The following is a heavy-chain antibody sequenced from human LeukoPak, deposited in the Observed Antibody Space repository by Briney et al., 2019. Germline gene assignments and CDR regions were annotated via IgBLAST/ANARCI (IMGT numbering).Heavy chain of an antibody. CDR2: IGTASDT. Sequence: GGSLRLSCAASGFTFSSYRMYWVRQAPGKGLVWVSTIGTASDTYYPGSVEGRFTLSRDNAKNSLYLQMNSLTAGDTAVYYCARGPPRGKYYYMDVWGKGTTVTVSS. CDR3: ARGPPRGKYYYMDV. D-gene: IGHD1-1*01. V-gene: IGHV3-13*01. J-gene: IGHJ6*03. CDR1: GFTFSSYR.